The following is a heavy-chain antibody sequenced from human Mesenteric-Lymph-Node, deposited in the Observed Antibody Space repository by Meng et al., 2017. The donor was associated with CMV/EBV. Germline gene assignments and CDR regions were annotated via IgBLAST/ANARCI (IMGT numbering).Heavy chain of an antibody. V-gene: IGHV3-74*01. CDR3: ARVGERSYLAPVHY. Sequence: SGFTFSSYWMHWVRQAPGKGLVWVSRINSDGSSTSYADSVKGRFTISRDNAKNTLYLQMNSLRAEDTAVYYCARVGERSYLAPVHYWGQGTLVTVSS. CDR1: GFTFSSYW. CDR2: INSDGSST. D-gene: IGHD1-26*01. J-gene: IGHJ4*02.